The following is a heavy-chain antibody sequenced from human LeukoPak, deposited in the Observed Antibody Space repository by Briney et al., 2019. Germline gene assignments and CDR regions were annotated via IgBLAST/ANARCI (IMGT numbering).Heavy chain of an antibody. CDR1: GFTFSTYN. CDR2: ITSNINTI. D-gene: IGHD2-15*01. J-gene: IGHJ4*02. CDR3: AKDMEDIVGGYFDD. V-gene: IGHV3-48*01. Sequence: PGGSLRLSCAASGFTFSTYNMNWVRQAPGKGLEWLAYITSNINTIYYADSVKGRFTISRDNSKNTLYLQMNSLRAEDTAVYYCAKDMEDIVGGYFDDWGQGTLVTVSS.